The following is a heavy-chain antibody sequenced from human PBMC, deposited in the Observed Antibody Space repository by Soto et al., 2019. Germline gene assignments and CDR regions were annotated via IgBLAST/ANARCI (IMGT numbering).Heavy chain of an antibody. Sequence: PGGSLRLSCAASGFTFSSYAMHWVRQAPGKGLEWVAVISYDGSNKYYADPVKGRFTISRDNSKNTLYLQMNSLRAEDTAVYYCARVGRPHAFDIWGQGTMVTVSS. CDR1: GFTFSSYA. D-gene: IGHD1-26*01. V-gene: IGHV3-30-3*01. CDR2: ISYDGSNK. J-gene: IGHJ3*02. CDR3: ARVGRPHAFDI.